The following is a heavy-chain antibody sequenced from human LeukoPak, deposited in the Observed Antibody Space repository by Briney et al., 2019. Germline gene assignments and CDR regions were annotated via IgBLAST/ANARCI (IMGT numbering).Heavy chain of an antibody. Sequence: SETLSLTCAVYGGSFSGYYWSWIRQPPGKGLEWIGEINHSGSTNYNPSLKSRVTISVDTSKNQFSLKLSSVTAADTAVYYCARRLTYYYGSGSYYNIQNWFDPWGQGTLVTVSS. D-gene: IGHD3-10*01. CDR3: ARRLTYYYGSGSYYNIQNWFDP. CDR1: GGSFSGYY. V-gene: IGHV4-34*01. J-gene: IGHJ5*02. CDR2: INHSGST.